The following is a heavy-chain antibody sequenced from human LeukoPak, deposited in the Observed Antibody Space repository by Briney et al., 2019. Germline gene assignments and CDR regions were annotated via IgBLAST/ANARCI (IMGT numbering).Heavy chain of an antibody. J-gene: IGHJ4*02. Sequence: NPSETLSLTCTVSGYSISSGYYWGWIRQPPGKGLEWIGSIYHSGGTYYNPSLKSRVTISVDTSKNQFSLKLSSVTAADTAVYYCARGMEGQQLVLVYFDYWGQGTLVTVSS. V-gene: IGHV4-38-2*02. CDR3: ARGMEGQQLVLVYFDY. D-gene: IGHD6-13*01. CDR1: GYSISSGYY. CDR2: IYHSGGT.